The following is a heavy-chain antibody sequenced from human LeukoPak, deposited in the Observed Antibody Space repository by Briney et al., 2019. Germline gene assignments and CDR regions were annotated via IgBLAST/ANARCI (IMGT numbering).Heavy chain of an antibody. V-gene: IGHV3-48*04. CDR3: ARDRSTPRGYSGYFDY. Sequence: PGGSLRLSCAASGFTFSSYSMNLVRQAPGKGLEWVSYISSSSSTIYYADSVKGRFTISRDNAKNSLYLQMNSLRAEDTAVYYCARDRSTPRGYSGYFDYWGQGTLVTVSS. D-gene: IGHD5-12*01. CDR2: ISSSSSTI. J-gene: IGHJ4*02. CDR1: GFTFSSYS.